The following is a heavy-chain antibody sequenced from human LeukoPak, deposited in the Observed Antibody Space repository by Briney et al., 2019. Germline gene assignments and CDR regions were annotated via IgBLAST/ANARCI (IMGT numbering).Heavy chain of an antibody. V-gene: IGHV1-69*13. CDR2: IIPIFGTA. Sequence: SVKVSCKASGGTFSSYAISWVRQAPGQGLEWMGGIIPIFGTANYAQKFQGRVTITADESTSTAYMELSSLRSEDTAVYYCARDKRVGGSYPKYYFDYWGQGTLVTVSS. CDR3: ARDKRVGGSYPKYYFDY. CDR1: GGTFSSYA. J-gene: IGHJ4*02. D-gene: IGHD1-26*01.